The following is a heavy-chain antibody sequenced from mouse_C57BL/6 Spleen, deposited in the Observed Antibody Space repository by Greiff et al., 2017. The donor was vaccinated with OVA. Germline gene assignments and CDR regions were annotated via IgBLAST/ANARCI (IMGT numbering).Heavy chain of an antibody. D-gene: IGHD1-1*01. J-gene: IGHJ2*01. CDR3: ARRPTTVVATEYYFDY. CDR1: GYTFTSYG. V-gene: IGHV1-81*01. CDR2: IYPRSGNT. Sequence: QVQLQQSGAELARPGASVKLSCKASGYTFTSYGISWVKQRTGQGLEWIGEIYPRSGNTYYNEKFKGKATLTADKSSSTAYMELRSLTSEDSAVYFCARRPTTVVATEYYFDYWGQGTTLTVSS.